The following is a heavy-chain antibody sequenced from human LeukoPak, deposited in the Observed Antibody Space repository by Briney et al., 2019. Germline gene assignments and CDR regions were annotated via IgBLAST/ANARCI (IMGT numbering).Heavy chain of an antibody. Sequence: KPSATLSLTCTAAGGSISSYYWSWIREPPGEGLEGIGNSYYSGSTNYDPSLKSRVTISVDTSKSPFSLQLSSVTAADRAVYYCARTGRDGYNLDYYYYMDVWGKGTTVTVSS. CDR2: SYYSGST. D-gene: IGHD5-24*01. J-gene: IGHJ6*03. CDR1: GGSISSYY. V-gene: IGHV4-59*01. CDR3: ARTGRDGYNLDYYYYMDV.